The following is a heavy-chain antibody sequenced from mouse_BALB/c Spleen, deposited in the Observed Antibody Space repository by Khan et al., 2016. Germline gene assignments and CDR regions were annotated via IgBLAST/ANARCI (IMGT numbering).Heavy chain of an antibody. V-gene: IGHV3-8*02. J-gene: IGHJ4*01. CDR3: SRYDGSTYGRGMAY. Sequence: EVQLQESGPSLVKLSQTLSLTCSVTGDSITSGYWNWIRKFPGNKLEYMGYISNSGSTYYNPSLKSRISITRDTSKNQYYLQLNAVTTDDTSTYYCSRYDGSTYGRGMAYWGQGTSVTVSS. CDR1: GDSITSGY. D-gene: IGHD1-1*01. CDR2: ISNSGST.